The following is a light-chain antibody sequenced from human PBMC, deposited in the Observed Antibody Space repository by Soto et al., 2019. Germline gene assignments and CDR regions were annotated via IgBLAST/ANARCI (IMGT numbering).Light chain of an antibody. Sequence: EIVLTQSPATLSLSPGERATLFCRASQTANSNLAWYQQKPGQRPRLLIYGASTRATDIPARFSGSGSGTEFPLTISILQSEDFAVYYCQQYNTWPTFGGGTKVEI. V-gene: IGKV3-15*01. CDR1: QTANSN. CDR2: GAS. CDR3: QQYNTWPT. J-gene: IGKJ4*01.